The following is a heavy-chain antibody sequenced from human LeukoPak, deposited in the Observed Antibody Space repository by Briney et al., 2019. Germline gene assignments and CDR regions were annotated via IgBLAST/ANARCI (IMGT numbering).Heavy chain of an antibody. D-gene: IGHD1-26*01. CDR1: GFTFSSYG. CDR3: TKFSLRGTYSFDH. Sequence: PGGSLRLSCAASGFTFSSYGMHWVRQAPGKGLEWVAVISYDGSNKYYADSVKGRFTISRDNSKNTLYLQINSLRVEDTAIYYRTKFSLRGTYSFDHWGQGTLVIVSS. V-gene: IGHV3-30*18. CDR2: ISYDGSNK. J-gene: IGHJ4*02.